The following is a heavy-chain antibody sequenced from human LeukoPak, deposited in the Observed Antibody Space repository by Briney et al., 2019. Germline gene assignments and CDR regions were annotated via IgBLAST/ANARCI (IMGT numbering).Heavy chain of an antibody. V-gene: IGHV1-2*02. CDR1: GYTYTGYY. Sequence: ASVKVSCKASGYTYTGYYMHWVRQAPGQGLEWMGWINPNSGGTNYAQKFQGRVTMTRDTSISTAYMELSRLRSDDTAVHYCATLTGSLYYYGSGGSYYWGQGTLVTVSS. CDR2: INPNSGGT. J-gene: IGHJ4*02. D-gene: IGHD3-10*01. CDR3: ATLTGSLYYYGSGGSYY.